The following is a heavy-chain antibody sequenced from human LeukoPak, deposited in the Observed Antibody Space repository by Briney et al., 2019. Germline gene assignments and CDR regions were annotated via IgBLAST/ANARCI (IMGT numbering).Heavy chain of an antibody. J-gene: IGHJ6*02. Sequence: PGGSLRLSCAASGFTFSSYAMHWVRRAPGKGLEWVAVISYDGSNKYYADSVKGRFTISRDNSKNTLYLQMNSLRAEDTAVYYCARDYYGSGSYHYYYGMDVWGQGTTVTVSS. CDR1: GFTFSSYA. V-gene: IGHV3-30-3*01. CDR3: ARDYYGSGSYHYYYGMDV. CDR2: ISYDGSNK. D-gene: IGHD3-10*01.